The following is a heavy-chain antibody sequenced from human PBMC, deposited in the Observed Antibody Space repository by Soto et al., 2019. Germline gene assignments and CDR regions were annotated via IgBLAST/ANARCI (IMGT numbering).Heavy chain of an antibody. Sequence: QVQLVESGGGVVQPGRSLRLSCAASGFTFSSYGMHWVRQAPGKGLEWVAVIWYDGSNKYYADSVKGRFTISRDNSKNTLYLQMNSLRAEDTAVYYCVRDRGGDYLDAFDIWGQGTMVTVSS. CDR3: VRDRGGDYLDAFDI. CDR2: IWYDGSNK. CDR1: GFTFSSYG. D-gene: IGHD4-17*01. V-gene: IGHV3-33*01. J-gene: IGHJ3*02.